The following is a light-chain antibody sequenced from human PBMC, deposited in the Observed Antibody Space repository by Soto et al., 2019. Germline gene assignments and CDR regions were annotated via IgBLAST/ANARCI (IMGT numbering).Light chain of an antibody. CDR3: QQRSKWPRL. CDR2: DAS. CDR1: QSVTTY. Sequence: EIVLTQSPDTLSLSPGERATLSCRASQSVTTYLAWYQQKPGQAPRLLIYDASKRATGVPARFSGSGSGTDFTLTISSLESEDFAVYSCQQRSKWPRLFGGGTKVEIK. J-gene: IGKJ4*01. V-gene: IGKV3-11*01.